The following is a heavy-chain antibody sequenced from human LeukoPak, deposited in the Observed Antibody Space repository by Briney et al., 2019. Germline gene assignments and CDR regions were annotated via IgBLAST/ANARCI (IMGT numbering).Heavy chain of an antibody. Sequence: GTLSLTCAVSGDSISSNYCWRWVRQFPGKGLEWVASINHNGNVNYYVDSVKGRFTISRDNAKNSLYLQMSNLRAEDTAVYFCARGGGLDVWGQGATVTVSS. CDR1: GDSISSNYC. CDR2: INHNGNVN. V-gene: IGHV3-7*03. CDR3: ARGGGLDV. J-gene: IGHJ6*02. D-gene: IGHD3-16*01.